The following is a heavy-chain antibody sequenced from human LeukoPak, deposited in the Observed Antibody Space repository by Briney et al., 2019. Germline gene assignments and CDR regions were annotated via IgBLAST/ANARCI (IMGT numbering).Heavy chain of an antibody. CDR3: ARGGGYSYGIFDY. D-gene: IGHD5-18*01. V-gene: IGHV3-9*01. Sequence: GGSLRLSCAASGFTFDDYAMHWVRQAPGKGLEWVSGISWNSGFIGYADSVKGRFTISRDNAKNSLYLQMNSLRAEDTAVYYCARGGGYSYGIFDYWGQGTLVTVSS. J-gene: IGHJ4*02. CDR1: GFTFDDYA. CDR2: ISWNSGFI.